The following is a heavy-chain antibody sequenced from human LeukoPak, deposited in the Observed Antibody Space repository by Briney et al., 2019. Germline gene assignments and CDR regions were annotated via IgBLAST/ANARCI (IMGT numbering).Heavy chain of an antibody. Sequence: GGSLRLSCAASGFTFSRYSMNWVRQAPGKGLEWVVYISSSGTTIYYADSVKGRITISRDNARKSLNLQMNSLRDDDTAVYYCARDPGDCGDDCYSSDYWGQGTLVTVSS. J-gene: IGHJ4*02. CDR2: ISSSGTTI. D-gene: IGHD2-21*02. CDR3: ARDPGDCGDDCYSSDY. V-gene: IGHV3-48*02. CDR1: GFTFSRYS.